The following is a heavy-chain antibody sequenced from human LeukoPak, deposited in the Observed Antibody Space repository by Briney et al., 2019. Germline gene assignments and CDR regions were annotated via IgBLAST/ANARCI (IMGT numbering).Heavy chain of an antibody. V-gene: IGHV3-23*01. J-gene: IGHJ6*04. CDR3: AKENGDYRWDYGMDV. Sequence: GGSLRLSCAASGFTLSSYAMSWVRQAPGKGLEWVSAIGGSGGSTYYADSVKGRFTISRDNSKNTLYLQMNSLRAEDTAVYYCAKENGDYRWDYGMDVWGKGTTVTVSS. CDR1: GFTLSSYA. D-gene: IGHD4-17*01. CDR2: IGGSGGST.